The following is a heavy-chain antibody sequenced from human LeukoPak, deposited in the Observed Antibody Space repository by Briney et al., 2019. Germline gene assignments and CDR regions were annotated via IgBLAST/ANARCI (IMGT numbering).Heavy chain of an antibody. J-gene: IGHJ5*02. V-gene: IGHV3-23*01. Sequence: QPGGSLRLSCAASGFTFSTYAMSWVRQGPGKGLEWVTGISDSGGSTYYADSVKGRFTISRDNSKNTLYLQMNSLRAEDTAVYYCARSPKYPFITMIRSWFDPWGQGTLVTVSS. D-gene: IGHD3-22*01. CDR1: GFTFSTYA. CDR3: ARSPKYPFITMIRSWFDP. CDR2: ISDSGGST.